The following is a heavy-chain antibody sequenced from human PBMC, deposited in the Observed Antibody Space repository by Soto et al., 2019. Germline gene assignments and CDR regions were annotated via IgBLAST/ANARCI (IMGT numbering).Heavy chain of an antibody. CDR1: GFTFSDHY. J-gene: IGHJ4*02. CDR2: VRNRPSSYTT. Sequence: EVQLVESGGGLVQPGGSLRLSCAASGFTFSDHYMDWVRQAPGKGLEWVGRVRNRPSSYTTEYAASVKGRFTISRDDSKHSLYLQMNSLKTEDTAVYYCARDGSGYSYGYDYWGQGTLVTVSS. D-gene: IGHD5-18*01. CDR3: ARDGSGYSYGYDY. V-gene: IGHV3-72*01.